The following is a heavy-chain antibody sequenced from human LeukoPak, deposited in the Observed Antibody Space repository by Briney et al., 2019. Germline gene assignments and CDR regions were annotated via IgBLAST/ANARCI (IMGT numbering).Heavy chain of an antibody. CDR2: IIPIFGTA. J-gene: IGHJ5*02. V-gene: IGHV1-69*05. CDR3: ARDLYYDFWSGPNNWFDP. D-gene: IGHD3-3*01. Sequence: SVKVSCKASGGTFSSYAISWVRQAPGQGLEWMGGIIPIFGTANYAQKFQGRVTITTDESTSTAYMELSSLRSEDTAVCYCARDLYYDFWSGPNNWFDPWGQGTLVTVSS. CDR1: GGTFSSYA.